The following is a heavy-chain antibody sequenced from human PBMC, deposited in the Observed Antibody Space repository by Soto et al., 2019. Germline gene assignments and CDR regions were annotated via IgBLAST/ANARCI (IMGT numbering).Heavy chain of an antibody. CDR2: IYYSGGT. D-gene: IGHD2-2*03. V-gene: IGHV4-39*01. Sequence: QLQLQESGPGLVKPSETLSLTCTVSGGSISSSSSYYWGWIRQPPGKGLEWIGSIYYSGGTYYNLSLKSRVTISVDTSNNQFSLKLRSVTAADTAVYYCVRTWIANGMDVWGQGTTVTV. J-gene: IGHJ6*02. CDR1: GGSISSSSSYY. CDR3: VRTWIANGMDV.